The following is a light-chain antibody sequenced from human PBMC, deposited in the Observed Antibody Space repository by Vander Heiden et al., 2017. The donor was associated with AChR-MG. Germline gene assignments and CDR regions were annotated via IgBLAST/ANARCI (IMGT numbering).Light chain of an antibody. CDR3: WSYAGNNIYV. Sequence: QSALTPPPSVSGSPGQSVAISCTGTSSDVGSYNYVFWYQQHPGKAPKLIIYDVTKRPSGAPDRFSGHKSGNTASLTISGLQAEDEADYYCWSYAGNNIYVFGAGTKVTVL. J-gene: IGLJ1*01. CDR2: DVT. CDR1: SSDVGSYNY. V-gene: IGLV2-11*01.